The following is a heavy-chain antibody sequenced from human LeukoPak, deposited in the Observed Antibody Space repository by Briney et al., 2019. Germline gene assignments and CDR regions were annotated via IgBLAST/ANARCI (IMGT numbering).Heavy chain of an antibody. J-gene: IGHJ6*02. Sequence: GGSLRLSCAASGFTFSSYSMNWVRQAPGKGLEWVAVISYDGSNKYYADSVKGRFTISRDNSKNTLYLQMNSLRAEDTAVYYCARDMYSSSPYYYYGMDVWGQGTTVTVSS. CDR3: ARDMYSSSPYYYYGMDV. CDR2: ISYDGSNK. V-gene: IGHV3-30*03. CDR1: GFTFSSYS. D-gene: IGHD6-6*01.